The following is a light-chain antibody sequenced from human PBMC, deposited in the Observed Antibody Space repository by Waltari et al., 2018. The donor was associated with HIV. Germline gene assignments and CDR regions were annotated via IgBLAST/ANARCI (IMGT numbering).Light chain of an antibody. J-gene: IGKJ2*01. Sequence: VMTQSPATLSVSPGERATLSWRASQSVSTNLAWYQQKPGQAPRFSGSGSGTEFILTISSLQSEDFAVYYCQQYNNWPPNTFGQGTKLEIK. V-gene: IGKV3-15*01. CDR3: QQYNNWPPNT. CDR1: QSVSTN.